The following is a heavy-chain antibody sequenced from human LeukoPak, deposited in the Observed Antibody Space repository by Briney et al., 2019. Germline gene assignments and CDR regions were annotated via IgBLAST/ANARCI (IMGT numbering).Heavy chain of an antibody. D-gene: IGHD3-10*01. CDR3: ARPIRGTSYYYGSGSYSFDY. CDR2: INPNSGST. Sequence: ASVKVSCKASGYTFTGYYMHWVRQAPGQGLEWMGWINPNSGSTNYAQKFQGRVTMTRDTSISTAYMELSRLRSDDTAVYYCARPIRGTSYYYGSGSYSFDYWGQGTLVTVSS. J-gene: IGHJ4*02. V-gene: IGHV1-2*02. CDR1: GYTFTGYY.